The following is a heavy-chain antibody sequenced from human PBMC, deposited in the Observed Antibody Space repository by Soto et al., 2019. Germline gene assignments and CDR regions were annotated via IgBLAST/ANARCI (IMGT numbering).Heavy chain of an antibody. D-gene: IGHD3-10*01. Sequence: EVHLLESGGGLGQPGGSLRLSCATSGFTFKNYPLAWVRQSAGKGLQWVSSISGSGAERSYADSVKGRFTISRDDSQNKMYLQMSSLRVDDTAPYYCAKGSLIFGEGVYDWFDAWGQGTLFVVSS. V-gene: IGHV3-23*01. J-gene: IGHJ5*02. CDR3: AKGSLIFGEGVYDWFDA. CDR2: ISGSGAER. CDR1: GFTFKNYP.